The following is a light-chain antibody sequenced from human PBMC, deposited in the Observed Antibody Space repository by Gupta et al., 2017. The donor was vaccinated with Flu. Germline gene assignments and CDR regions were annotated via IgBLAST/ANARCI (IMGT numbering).Light chain of an antibody. V-gene: IGLV3-19*01. CDR1: SLRKYY. CDR3: ASRDISGNHEM. CDR2: NKN. J-gene: IGLJ3*02. Sequence: SSELTQDPAVSVALGQTVRITCQGDSLRKYYANWYQQKPGQAPVLVIYNKNNRPSGIPDRFSGSNSGTTASLTITGAQAQDEAVYFCASRDISGNHEMFAGGTELTVL.